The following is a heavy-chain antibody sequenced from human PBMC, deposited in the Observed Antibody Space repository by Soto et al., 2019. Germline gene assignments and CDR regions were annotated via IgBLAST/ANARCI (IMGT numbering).Heavy chain of an antibody. V-gene: IGHV4-34*01. D-gene: IGHD6-13*01. Sequence: SETLSLTCAVYGGSFRGYYWSWIRQPPGKGLEWIGEINHSGSTNYNPSLKSRVTISVDTSKNQFSLKLSSVTAADTAVYYCARSLSSPVSNWFDPWGQGTLVTVSS. CDR2: INHSGST. CDR1: GGSFRGYY. J-gene: IGHJ5*02. CDR3: ARSLSSPVSNWFDP.